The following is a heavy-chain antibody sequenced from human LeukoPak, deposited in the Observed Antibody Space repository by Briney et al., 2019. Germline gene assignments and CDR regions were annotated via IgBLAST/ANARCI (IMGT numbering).Heavy chain of an antibody. CDR1: GFMFSSYW. V-gene: IGHV3-74*01. CDR3: AKDKDSSGWYTSPFDY. CDR2: INSDGSRT. Sequence: GGSLRLSCAASGFMFSSYWMHWVRQAPGKGLVWVSRINSDGSRTRYADSVKGRFTISRDNAKNTLYLQMNSLTAEDTAVYYCAKDKDSSGWYTSPFDYWGQGTLVTVSS. J-gene: IGHJ4*02. D-gene: IGHD6-19*01.